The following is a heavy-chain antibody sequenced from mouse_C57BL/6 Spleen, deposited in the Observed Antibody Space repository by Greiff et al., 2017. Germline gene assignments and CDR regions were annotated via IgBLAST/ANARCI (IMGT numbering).Heavy chain of an antibody. J-gene: IGHJ1*03. V-gene: IGHV5-4*01. D-gene: IGHD1-1*01. Sequence: EVKLVESGGGLVKPGGSLKLSCAASGFTFSSYAMSWVRQTPEKRLEWVATISDGGSYTYYPDNVKGRFTISRDNAKNNLYLQMSHLKSEDTAMYYCARDLTYYYGSSYGYFDVWGTGTTVTVSS. CDR3: ARDLTYYYGSSYGYFDV. CDR2: ISDGGSYT. CDR1: GFTFSSYA.